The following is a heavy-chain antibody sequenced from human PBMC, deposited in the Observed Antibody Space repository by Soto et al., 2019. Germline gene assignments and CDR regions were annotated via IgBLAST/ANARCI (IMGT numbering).Heavy chain of an antibody. Sequence: ASVKVSCKGSGYDFTTYGITWVRQAPGQGLEWMAWISAHNGNTNYAPNLQGRVTVTRDTSTSTAYIELRSLRSEDTAVYYCARDPSTEKSITDVNWGQGTLVTVSS. CDR3: ARDPSTEKSITDVN. CDR2: ISAHNGNT. CDR1: GYDFTTYG. J-gene: IGHJ4*02. D-gene: IGHD3-10*01. V-gene: IGHV1-18*01.